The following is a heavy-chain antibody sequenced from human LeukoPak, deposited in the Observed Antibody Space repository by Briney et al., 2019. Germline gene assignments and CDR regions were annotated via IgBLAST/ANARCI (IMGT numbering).Heavy chain of an antibody. Sequence: GGSLRLSCAASGFTFSNYSINWVRQAPGKGLEWVSSISSGSSYIYYADSVEGRITTTRDNAKNPLYLKMNRLRAEDTAVYYCARDTNWFFDYWGKGTLVTVSS. J-gene: IGHJ4*02. CDR3: ARDTNWFFDY. CDR1: GFTFSNYS. D-gene: IGHD1-1*01. V-gene: IGHV3-21*01. CDR2: ISSGSSYI.